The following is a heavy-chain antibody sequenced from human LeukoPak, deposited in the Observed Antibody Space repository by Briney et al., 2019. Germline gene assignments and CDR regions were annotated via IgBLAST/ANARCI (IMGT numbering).Heavy chain of an antibody. Sequence: SETLSLTCTVPGGSISSYYWSWIRQPPGKGLEWIGYIYYSGSTNYNPSLKSRVTISVDTSKNQFSLKLSSVTAADTAVYYCARVETRDGYNYGYFDYWGQGTLVTVSS. CDR3: ARVETRDGYNYGYFDY. CDR1: GGSISSYY. D-gene: IGHD5-24*01. CDR2: IYYSGST. V-gene: IGHV4-59*01. J-gene: IGHJ4*02.